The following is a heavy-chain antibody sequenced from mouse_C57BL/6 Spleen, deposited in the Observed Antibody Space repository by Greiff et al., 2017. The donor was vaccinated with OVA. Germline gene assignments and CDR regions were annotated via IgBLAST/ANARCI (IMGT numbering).Heavy chain of an antibody. V-gene: IGHV2-6*01. CDR3: ASRPLYGSSSWFAY. D-gene: IGHD1-1*01. Sequence: VMLVESGPGLVAPSQSLSITCTVSGFSLTSYGVDWVRQSPGKGLEWLGVIWGVGSTNYNSALKSRLSISKDNSKSQVFLKMNSLQTDDTAMYYCASRPLYGSSSWFAYWGQGTLVTVSA. CDR2: IWGVGST. J-gene: IGHJ3*01. CDR1: GFSLTSYG.